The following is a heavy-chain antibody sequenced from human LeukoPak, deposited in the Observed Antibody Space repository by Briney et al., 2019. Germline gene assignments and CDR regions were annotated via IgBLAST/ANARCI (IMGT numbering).Heavy chain of an antibody. V-gene: IGHV4-30-4*01. CDR3: ARWFGEYVGSGP. Sequence: PSETLSLTCTVSGGSISSGDYYWSWIRQPPGKGLEWIGYIYYSGSTYYNPSLKSRVTISVDTSKNQFSLKLSSVTAADTAVYYCARWFGEYVGSGPRGQGTLVTVSS. CDR1: GGSISSGDYY. J-gene: IGHJ5*02. D-gene: IGHD3-10*01. CDR2: IYYSGST.